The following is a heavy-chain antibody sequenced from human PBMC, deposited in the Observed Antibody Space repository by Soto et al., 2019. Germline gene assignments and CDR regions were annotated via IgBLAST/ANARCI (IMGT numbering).Heavy chain of an antibody. CDR1: GGSISSGDYY. D-gene: IGHD3-22*01. V-gene: IGHV4-30-4*01. Sequence: SETLSLTCTVSGGSISSGDYYWSWIRQPPGKGLEWIGYIYYSGSTYYNPSLKSRVTISVDRSKNQFSLKLSSVTAADTAVYYCARGGVDYYDSSGYYFSPYYFDYWGQGTLVTVSS. CDR3: ARGGVDYYDSSGYYFSPYYFDY. J-gene: IGHJ4*02. CDR2: IYYSGST.